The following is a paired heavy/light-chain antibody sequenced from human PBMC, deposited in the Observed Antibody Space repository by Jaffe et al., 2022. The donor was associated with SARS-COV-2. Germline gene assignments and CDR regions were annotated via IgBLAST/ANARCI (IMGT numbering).Heavy chain of an antibody. V-gene: IGHV3-21*01. D-gene: IGHD6-19*01. Sequence: EVQLVESGGGLVKPGESLRLSCAASGFTFSSYSMNWVRQAPGKGLEWVSSISSSSSYIYYADSVKGRFTISRDNAKKSLYLQMNSLRAEDTAVYYCARDVSGSVAGNPSRFDYWGQGTLVTVSS. J-gene: IGHJ4*02. CDR1: GFTFSSYS. CDR2: ISSSSSYI. CDR3: ARDVSGSVAGNPSRFDY.
Light chain of an antibody. CDR1: KLGDKY. CDR2: QDI. J-gene: IGLJ2*01. V-gene: IGLV3-1*01. Sequence: SYDLTQPPSVSVSPGQTASITCSGDKLGDKYACWYQQKPGQSPVLVIYQDIKRPSGIPERFSGSNSGSTATLTISGTQAMDEADYYCQAWDTSTVVFGGGTKLTVL. CDR3: QAWDTSTVV.